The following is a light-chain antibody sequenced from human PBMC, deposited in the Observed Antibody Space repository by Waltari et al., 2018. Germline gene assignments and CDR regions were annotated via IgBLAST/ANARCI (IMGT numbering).Light chain of an antibody. Sequence: QSVLTQPPSASGTPGQRVTISCSGSNSNVESHYVYWYQQVPGTAPKLLIYTNSQLPTGVPDRFSGAKAGTSASLASSGLRSEDEAEYYCAAWDDRLSGYVFGSGTSVTVL. V-gene: IGLV1-47*01. CDR3: AAWDDRLSGYV. CDR1: NSNVESHY. J-gene: IGLJ1*01. CDR2: TNS.